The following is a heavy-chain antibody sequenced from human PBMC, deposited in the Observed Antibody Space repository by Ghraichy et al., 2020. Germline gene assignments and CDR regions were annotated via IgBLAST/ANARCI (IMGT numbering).Heavy chain of an antibody. Sequence: GGSLRLSCAASGFTFDDYAMHWVRQAPGKGLEWVSGISWNSGSIGYADSVKGRFTISRDNAKNSLYLQMNSLRAEDTALYYCAKSVSDTAMVTHDAFDIWGQGTMVTVSS. CDR2: ISWNSGSI. CDR1: GFTFDDYA. CDR3: AKSVSDTAMVTHDAFDI. V-gene: IGHV3-9*01. J-gene: IGHJ3*02. D-gene: IGHD5-18*01.